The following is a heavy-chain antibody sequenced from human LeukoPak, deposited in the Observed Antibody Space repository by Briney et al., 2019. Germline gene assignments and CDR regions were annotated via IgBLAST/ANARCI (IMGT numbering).Heavy chain of an antibody. V-gene: IGHV3-11*04. CDR1: EFSVGSNY. CDR2: ISSSGSTI. CDR3: ARVGGYYFFDY. J-gene: IGHJ4*02. D-gene: IGHD3-22*01. Sequence: PGGSLRLSCAASEFSVGSNYMTWIRQAPGKGLEWVSYISSSGSTIYYADSVKGRFTISRDNAKNSLYLQMNSLRAEDTAVYYCARVGGYYFFDYWGQGTLVTVSS.